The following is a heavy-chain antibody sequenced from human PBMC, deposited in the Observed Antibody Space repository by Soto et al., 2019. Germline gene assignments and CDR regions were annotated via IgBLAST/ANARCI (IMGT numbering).Heavy chain of an antibody. V-gene: IGHV3-23*01. CDR1: GFTFSSYA. J-gene: IGHJ6*02. CDR3: HSPYTVTPYYYYGMDV. D-gene: IGHD4-4*01. CDR2: ISGSGGST. Sequence: GGSLRLSCAASGFTFSSYAMSWVRQAPGKGLEWVSAISGSGGSTYYADSVKGRFTISRDNSKNTLYLQMNSLRAEDTAVYYCHSPYTVTPYYYYGMDVWGQGTTATVSS.